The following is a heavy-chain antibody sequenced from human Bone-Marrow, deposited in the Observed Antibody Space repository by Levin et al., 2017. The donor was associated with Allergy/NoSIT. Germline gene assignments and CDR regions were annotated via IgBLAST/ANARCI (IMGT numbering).Heavy chain of an antibody. Sequence: GGSLRLSCEGSGFSFSDYSMHWLRQAPGKGLEWVAVISYGGNTLYYAGSVKGRFIISRDDSRNTVYLQMYRLREDDTAFYYCAGDVTPPSYHDGRGYYYGLFDYWGQGAVVTVSS. D-gene: IGHD3-22*01. J-gene: IGHJ4*02. CDR2: ISYGGNTL. CDR3: AGDVTPPSYHDGRGYYYGLFDY. V-gene: IGHV3-30*04. CDR1: GFSFSDYS.